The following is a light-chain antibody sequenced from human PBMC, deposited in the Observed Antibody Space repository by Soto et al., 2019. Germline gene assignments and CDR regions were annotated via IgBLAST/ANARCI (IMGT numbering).Light chain of an antibody. Sequence: EIVLTQSPATLSLSPGERATLSCRASQSVSSYLAWYQQKPGQAPRLHIHDASDRANGIPARFSGSGSGTDFTLTSGRVEPADLAAYYDQQRSTWPIPFGQGTRLEIK. J-gene: IGKJ5*01. CDR2: DAS. V-gene: IGKV3-11*01. CDR3: QQRSTWPIP. CDR1: QSVSSY.